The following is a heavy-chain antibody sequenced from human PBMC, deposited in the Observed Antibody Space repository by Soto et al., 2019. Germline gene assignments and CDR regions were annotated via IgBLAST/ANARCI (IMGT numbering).Heavy chain of an antibody. D-gene: IGHD1-26*01. CDR3: AKRGSGSQFDY. CDR2: ISGSGDST. Sequence: EVQLLKSGGGLVQPGGSLRLSCAASGFTFSSYAMSWVRQAPGKGLEWVSVISGSGDSTYYADSVKGRFTISRDNSKNTLYSRMTSLRADATAVYYCAKRGSGSQFDYWGQGTLVTVSS. J-gene: IGHJ4*02. CDR1: GFTFSSYA. V-gene: IGHV3-23*01.